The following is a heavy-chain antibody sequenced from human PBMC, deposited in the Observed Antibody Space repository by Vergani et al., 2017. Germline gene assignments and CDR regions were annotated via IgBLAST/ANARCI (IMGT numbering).Heavy chain of an antibody. Sequence: EVQLVESGGGLVQPGGSLRLSCEASGFTFSSYSMNWVRQAPGKGLEWVSYISSSSSTIYYADSVKGRFTISRDNAKNSLYLQMNSLRAEDTAVYYCARDSPLDNYYDSSGHPPGGYWGQGTLVTVSS. V-gene: IGHV3-48*01. CDR3: ARDSPLDNYYDSSGHPPGGY. D-gene: IGHD3-22*01. CDR1: GFTFSSYS. J-gene: IGHJ4*02. CDR2: ISSSSSTI.